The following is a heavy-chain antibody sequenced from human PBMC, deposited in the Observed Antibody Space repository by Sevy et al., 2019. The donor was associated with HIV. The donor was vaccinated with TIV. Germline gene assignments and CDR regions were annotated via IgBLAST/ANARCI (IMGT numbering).Heavy chain of an antibody. Sequence: ASVKVSCKVSGYTLTDLSIHWVRQAPGKGLEWMGRFDPEDGETIYAQKFQGRFTMTEDTSRDTAYMELNSLRSEDTAVYYCATTREYYSDNRGYFDYWGQGTLVTVSS. CDR1: GYTLTDLS. CDR3: ATTREYYSDNRGYFDY. CDR2: FDPEDGET. J-gene: IGHJ4*02. D-gene: IGHD3-22*01. V-gene: IGHV1-24*01.